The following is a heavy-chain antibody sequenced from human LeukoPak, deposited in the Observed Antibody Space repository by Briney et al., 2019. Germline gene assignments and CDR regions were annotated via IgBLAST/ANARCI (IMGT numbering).Heavy chain of an antibody. J-gene: IGHJ6*02. CDR1: GFTFSSYE. CDR2: ISSSGSTI. CDR3: ARDLGYCSGGSCYYYYYGMDV. D-gene: IGHD2-15*01. V-gene: IGHV3-48*03. Sequence: GGSLRLSCAASGFTFSSYEMNWVRQAPGKGLGWVSYISSSGSTIYYADSVKGRFTISRDNAKNSLYLQMSSLRAVDTAVYYCARDLGYCSGGSCYYYYYGMDVWGQGTTVTVSS.